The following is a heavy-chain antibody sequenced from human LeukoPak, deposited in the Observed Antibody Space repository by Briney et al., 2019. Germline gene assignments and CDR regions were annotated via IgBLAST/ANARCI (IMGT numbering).Heavy chain of an antibody. J-gene: IGHJ6*03. CDR2: IKQGGSEK. D-gene: IGHD3-10*01. V-gene: IGHV3-7*01. Sequence: GGSLRLSCAASGFTFSSYWMSWVRQAPGKGLEWVANIKQGGSEKYYVDSVKGRFTISRDNAKNSLYLQMNSLRAEDTAVYYCARDVYYGSGSYVYYYYMDVWGKGTTVTISS. CDR1: GFTFSSYW. CDR3: ARDVYYGSGSYVYYYYMDV.